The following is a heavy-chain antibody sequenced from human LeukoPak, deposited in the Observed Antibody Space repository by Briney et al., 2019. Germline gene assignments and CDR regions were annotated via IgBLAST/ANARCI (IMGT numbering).Heavy chain of an antibody. CDR1: GGSFSGYY. D-gene: IGHD2-21*02. Sequence: SETLSLTCAVSGGSFSGYYWNWIRQPPGNGLEWIGEINPSGGTNYSPSLKSRVTISVDTSKNQFSLKLSSVTAADTAVYYCARVVPYCGGDCRYAFDIWGQGTMVTVSS. V-gene: IGHV4-34*01. CDR2: INPSGGT. J-gene: IGHJ3*02. CDR3: ARVVPYCGGDCRYAFDI.